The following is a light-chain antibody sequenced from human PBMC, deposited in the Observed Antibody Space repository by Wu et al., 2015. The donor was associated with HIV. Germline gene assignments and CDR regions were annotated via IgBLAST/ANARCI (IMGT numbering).Light chain of an antibody. J-gene: IGKJ3*01. CDR3: QHLNSFPLT. CDR1: QGISNF. CDR2: AAS. V-gene: IGKV1-27*01. Sequence: DIQMTQSPSSLSASVGDRVTITCRASQGISNFLAWYQQKPGKPPKVLIYAASTLQSGVPSRFSGSGSGAEFTLTISSLRPEDFATYYCQHLNSFPLTFGPGPKWTSN.